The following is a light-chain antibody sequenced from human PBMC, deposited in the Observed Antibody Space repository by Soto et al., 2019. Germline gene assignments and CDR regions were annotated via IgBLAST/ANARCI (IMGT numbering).Light chain of an antibody. J-gene: IGLJ1*01. V-gene: IGLV2-14*01. CDR2: EVS. CDR1: SSDVGIYNY. CDR3: SSYTTSSTRV. Sequence: QSALTQPASVSGSPGQSIAISRTGSSSDVGIYNYVSWYQQHPGKVPKLIIYEVSNRPSGVSNRFSGSKSGNTASLTISGLQAEDEADYYCSSYTTSSTRVFGTGTKVTV.